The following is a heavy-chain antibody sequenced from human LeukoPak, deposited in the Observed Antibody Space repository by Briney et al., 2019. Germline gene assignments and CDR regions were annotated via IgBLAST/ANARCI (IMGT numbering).Heavy chain of an antibody. V-gene: IGHV1-24*01. CDR1: GYTLTELS. J-gene: IGHJ6*03. CDR2: FDPEDGET. D-gene: IGHD1-1*01. CDR3: ATLNWNEYYYYYYYMDV. Sequence: ASVKVSCKVSGYTLTELSMHWVRQAPGKGLEWMGGFDPEDGETIYAQKFQGRVTMTEDTSTDTAYMELSSLRSEDTAVYYCATLNWNEYYYYYYYMDVWGKGTTVTVSS.